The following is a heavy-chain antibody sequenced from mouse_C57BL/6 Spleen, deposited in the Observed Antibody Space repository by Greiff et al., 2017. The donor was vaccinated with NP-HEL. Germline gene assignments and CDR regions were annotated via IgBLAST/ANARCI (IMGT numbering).Heavy chain of an antibody. V-gene: IGHV5-6*01. CDR1: GFTFSSYG. CDR2: ISSGGSYT. J-gene: IGHJ1*03. D-gene: IGHD4-1*01. CDR3: ARETGRGYFDV. Sequence: DVQLVESGGDLVKPGGSLKLSCAASGFTFSSYGMSWVRQTPDKRLEWVATISSGGSYTYYPDSVKGRFTISRDNAKNTLYLQMSSLKSEDTAMYYCARETGRGYFDVWGTGTTVTVSS.